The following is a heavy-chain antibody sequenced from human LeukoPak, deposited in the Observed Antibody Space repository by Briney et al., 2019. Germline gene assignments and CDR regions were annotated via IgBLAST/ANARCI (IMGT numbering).Heavy chain of an antibody. CDR1: GASFDNSYC. V-gene: IGHV4-39*01. CDR3: ARGSDDYKLGNY. D-gene: IGHD4/OR15-4a*01. J-gene: IGHJ4*02. CDR2: IYSSEFT. Sequence: PSETLSLSCTVSGASFDNSYCWTWVRQPPGKRPEWIGTIYSSEFTYYSPSLRSRVTISAETSKNLFSLRLTSVTAADTAVYYCARGSDDYKLGNYWGQGFLVTVSS.